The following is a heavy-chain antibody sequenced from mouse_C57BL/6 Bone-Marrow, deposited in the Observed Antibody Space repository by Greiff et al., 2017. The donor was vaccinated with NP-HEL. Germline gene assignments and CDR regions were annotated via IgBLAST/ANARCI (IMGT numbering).Heavy chain of an antibody. D-gene: IGHD1-2*01. CDR2: IYPGDGDT. V-gene: IGHV1-82*01. CDR3: ARWVVLRPDY. J-gene: IGHJ2*01. Sequence: VQLQQSGPELVKPGASVKISCKASGYAFSSSWMNWVKQRPGKGLEWIGRIYPGDGDTNYNGKFKGKATLTADKSSSTAYMQLSSLTSEDSAVYFCARWVVLRPDYWGQGTTLTVSS. CDR1: GYAFSSSW.